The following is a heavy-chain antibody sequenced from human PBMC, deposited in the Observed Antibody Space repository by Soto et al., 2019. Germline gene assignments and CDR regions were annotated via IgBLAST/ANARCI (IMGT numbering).Heavy chain of an antibody. J-gene: IGHJ4*02. Sequence: ASVKVSCKASGYTFTSYGISWVRQAPGQGLEWMGWSSAYNGNTNYAQKLQGRVTMTTDTSTSTAYMELRSLRSDDTAVYYCARVLGAESFGLADYWGQGTLVTICS. CDR2: SSAYNGNT. V-gene: IGHV1-18*01. CDR1: GYTFTSYG. CDR3: ARVLGAESFGLADY. D-gene: IGHD3-10*01.